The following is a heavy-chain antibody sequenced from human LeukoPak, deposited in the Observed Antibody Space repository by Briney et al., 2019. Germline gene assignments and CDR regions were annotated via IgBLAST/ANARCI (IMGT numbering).Heavy chain of an antibody. CDR1: GFTFSSYW. CDR3: ARADYYDSSDPYYYYGMDV. J-gene: IGHJ6*02. Sequence: GGSLRLSCAASGFTFSSYWMSWVRQAPGKGLEWVANIKQDGSEKYYVDSVKGRFTISRDNAKNSPYLQMNSLRAEDTAVYYCARADYYDSSDPYYYYGMDVWGQGTTVTVSS. V-gene: IGHV3-7*01. D-gene: IGHD3-22*01. CDR2: IKQDGSEK.